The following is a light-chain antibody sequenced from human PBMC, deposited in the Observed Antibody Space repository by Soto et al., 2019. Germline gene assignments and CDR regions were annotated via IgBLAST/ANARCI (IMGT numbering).Light chain of an antibody. CDR2: GAS. Sequence: EIVLTQSPGTLSLSPGERATLSCRASQTISSSYLAWYQQKPGQAPSLLIYGASSRATGIPDRFSGSGSGTDFTLTVSRLEPEDFAVYYCQQYTGSLWTFGQGTKVDIK. CDR1: QTISSSY. J-gene: IGKJ1*01. V-gene: IGKV3-20*01. CDR3: QQYTGSLWT.